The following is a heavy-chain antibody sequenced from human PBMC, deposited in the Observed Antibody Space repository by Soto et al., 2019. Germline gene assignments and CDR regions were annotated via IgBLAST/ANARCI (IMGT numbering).Heavy chain of an antibody. Sequence: SETLSLTCAVYGGSFSGYYWSWIRQPPGKGLEWIGEINHSGSTNYNPSLKSRVTISVDTSKNQFSLKLSSVTAADTAVYYCARGLRGYNGSGWYSRGRNWFDPWGQGTLVTVSS. V-gene: IGHV4-34*01. J-gene: IGHJ5*02. CDR2: INHSGST. CDR3: ARGLRGYNGSGWYSRGRNWFDP. D-gene: IGHD6-19*01. CDR1: GGSFSGYY.